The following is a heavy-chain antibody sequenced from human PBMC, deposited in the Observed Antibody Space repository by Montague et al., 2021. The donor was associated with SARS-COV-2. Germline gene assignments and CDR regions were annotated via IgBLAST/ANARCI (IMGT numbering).Heavy chain of an antibody. Sequence: SETLSLTCTVSGGSISSYYWSWIRQPPGKGLEWIGYIYYSGSTNYNPSLESRVTISVDTSKNQFSLKLSSVTAADTAVYYCARTYYDILTGYYNRGAFDIWGQGTMVTVSS. CDR3: ARTYYDILTGYYNRGAFDI. V-gene: IGHV4-59*08. J-gene: IGHJ3*02. CDR2: IYYSGST. CDR1: GGSISSYY. D-gene: IGHD3-9*01.